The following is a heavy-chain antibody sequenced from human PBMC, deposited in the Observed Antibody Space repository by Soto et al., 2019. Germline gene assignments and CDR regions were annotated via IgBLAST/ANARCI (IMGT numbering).Heavy chain of an antibody. D-gene: IGHD6-19*01. V-gene: IGHV3-23*01. CDR3: AKADGQQWLIPPLDN. CDR1: GFNFKKFA. CDR2: IRCCGGSA. Sequence: EVQLLESGGGVVQPGGSLRRSCVASGFNFKKFAMAWVRQAAGEGLEWVSGIRCCGGSASYADSVKGRFSIARDDSKNTVSLQLNSLRVEDTAQYYCAKADGQQWLIPPLDNWGQGTLVTVS. J-gene: IGHJ4*02.